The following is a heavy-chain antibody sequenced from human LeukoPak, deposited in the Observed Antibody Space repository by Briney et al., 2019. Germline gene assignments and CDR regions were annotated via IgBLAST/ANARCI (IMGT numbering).Heavy chain of an antibody. CDR3: ARDSYGYNWQGSFDI. D-gene: IGHD5-24*01. Sequence: AETLSLTCTVSGGSISSSSYYWGWIRQPPVKGLEWIGSIYYSGSTYYNPSLKSRVTISVDTSNNQFSLKLSSVTAADTAICYCARDSYGYNWQGSFDIWGRGTVVPVSS. J-gene: IGHJ3*02. CDR2: IYYSGST. V-gene: IGHV4-39*07. CDR1: GGSISSSSYY.